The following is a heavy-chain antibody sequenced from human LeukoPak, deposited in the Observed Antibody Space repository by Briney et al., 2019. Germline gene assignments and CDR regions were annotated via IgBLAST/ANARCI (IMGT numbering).Heavy chain of an antibody. CDR3: AREYLKYYDFWSGYTY. V-gene: IGHV3-20*04. D-gene: IGHD3-3*01. J-gene: IGHJ4*02. CDR1: GFTFDDYG. CDR2: INWNGGST. Sequence: GGSLRLSCAASGFTFDDYGMSWVRQAPGKGLEWVSGINWNGGSTGYADSVKGRFTISRDNAKNSLYLQMDSLRAEDTALYYCAREYLKYYDFWSGYTYWGQGTLATVSS.